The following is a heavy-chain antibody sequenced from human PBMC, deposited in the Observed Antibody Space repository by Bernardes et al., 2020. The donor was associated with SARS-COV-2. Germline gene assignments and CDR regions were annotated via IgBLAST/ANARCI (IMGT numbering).Heavy chain of an antibody. Sequence: ASVKVSCMVSGYTLTELSMHWVRQAPGKGLEWMGGFDPEDGETIYAQKFQGRVTMTEDTSTDTAYMELSSLRSEDTAVYYCATAIAVAALEYYYYGMDVWGQGTTVTVSS. CDR2: FDPEDGET. CDR1: GYTLTELS. D-gene: IGHD6-19*01. V-gene: IGHV1-24*01. CDR3: ATAIAVAALEYYYYGMDV. J-gene: IGHJ6*02.